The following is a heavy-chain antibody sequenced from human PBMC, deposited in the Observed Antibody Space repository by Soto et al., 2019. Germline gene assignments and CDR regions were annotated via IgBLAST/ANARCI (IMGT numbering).Heavy chain of an antibody. D-gene: IGHD6-13*01. V-gene: IGHV4-30-4*01. CDR1: GGSISSGDYY. CDR3: ATERPDGSRLDP. CDR2: IYYSGST. Sequence: QVQLQESGPGLVKPSQTLSLTCTVSGGSISSGDYYWSWIRQPPGKGLEWIGYIYYSGSTYYNPSPKRVVTTSVDTSTNHCSLKLCSLTAAHTAVYYCATERPDGSRLDPWGQGTLVTVSS. J-gene: IGHJ5*02.